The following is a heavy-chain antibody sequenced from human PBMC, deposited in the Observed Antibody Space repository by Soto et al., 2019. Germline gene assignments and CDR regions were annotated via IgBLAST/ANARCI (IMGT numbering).Heavy chain of an antibody. D-gene: IGHD3-9*01. V-gene: IGHV3-33*01. J-gene: IGHJ4*02. Sequence: GGSLRLSCAASGFTFSSYGMHWVRQAPGKGLEWVAVIWYDGSNKYYADSVKGRFTISRDNSKNTLYLQMNSLRAEDTAVYYCASSGYYDILTGPYYFDYWGQGTLVTVSS. CDR3: ASSGYYDILTGPYYFDY. CDR2: IWYDGSNK. CDR1: GFTFSSYG.